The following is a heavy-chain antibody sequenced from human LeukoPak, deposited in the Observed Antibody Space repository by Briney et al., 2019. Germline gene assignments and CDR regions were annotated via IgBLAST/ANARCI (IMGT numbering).Heavy chain of an antibody. CDR2: IYYSGST. Sequence: PSETLSLTCTVSGGSISSSSYYWGWIRQPPGKGLEWIGSIYYSGSTYYNPSLKSRVTISVDTSKNQFSLRLSSVTAADTAVYYCARYSPLYRDAFDIWGQGTMVTVSS. CDR1: GGSISSSSYY. D-gene: IGHD6-13*01. J-gene: IGHJ3*02. V-gene: IGHV4-39*01. CDR3: ARYSPLYRDAFDI.